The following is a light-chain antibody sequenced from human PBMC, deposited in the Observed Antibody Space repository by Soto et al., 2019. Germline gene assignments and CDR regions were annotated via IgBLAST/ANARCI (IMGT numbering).Light chain of an antibody. V-gene: IGKV3-20*01. CDR2: GAS. CDR3: QQYGSSPWT. CDR1: QSVSSTF. J-gene: IGKJ1*01. Sequence: EIVLTQSPATLSLSPGEGATLSCRASQSVSSTFLAWYQHKPGRPPRLLIYGASSRATDIPDRFSGGGSGTDFTLTIIRREAEDFAVHYCQQYGSSPWTFGQGTKVEIK.